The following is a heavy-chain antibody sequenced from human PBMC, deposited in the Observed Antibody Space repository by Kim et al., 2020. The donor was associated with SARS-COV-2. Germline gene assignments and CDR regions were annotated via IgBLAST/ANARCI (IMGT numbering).Heavy chain of an antibody. CDR1: GFPFINYG. J-gene: IGHJ6*04. D-gene: IGHD6-13*01. CDR3: AKEGFTSSWLLEYYYMDV. V-gene: IGHV3-30*18. CDR2: ISFDGANK. Sequence: GGSLRLSCAASGFPFINYGVHWVRQAPGKGLEWLAVISFDGANKLYADSVKGRFTISRDSSKSMVYLQMNNLSPEDTAVYYCAKEGFTSSWLLEYYYMDVWSDGAPVPVSS.